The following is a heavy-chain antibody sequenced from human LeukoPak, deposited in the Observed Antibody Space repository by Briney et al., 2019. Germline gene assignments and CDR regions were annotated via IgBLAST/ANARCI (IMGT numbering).Heavy chain of an antibody. J-gene: IGHJ4*02. Sequence: GGSLRLSCAASGFTFSSYGMHRVRQAPGKGLEWVAVIWYDGSNKYYADSVKGRFTISRDNSKNTLYLQMNSLRAEDTAVYYCAKDGYYYDSSGLTGGFDYWDQGTLVTVSS. V-gene: IGHV3-33*06. D-gene: IGHD3-22*01. CDR2: IWYDGSNK. CDR3: AKDGYYYDSSGLTGGFDY. CDR1: GFTFSSYG.